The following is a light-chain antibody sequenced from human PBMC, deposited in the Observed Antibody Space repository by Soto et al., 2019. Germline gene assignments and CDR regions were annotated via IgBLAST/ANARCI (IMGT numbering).Light chain of an antibody. CDR3: QQFGTSPRT. V-gene: IGKV3-20*01. CDR2: GAS. J-gene: IGKJ1*01. CDR1: QSFSSSY. Sequence: EIVLTQSPGTLSLSPGERATLSCRASQSFSSSYLAWYQQKPGQAPRLLIYGASSRATGIPDRFSGSGSGTAFTLTISRLEPEDFAVYYCQQFGTSPRTFGHGTKVEIK.